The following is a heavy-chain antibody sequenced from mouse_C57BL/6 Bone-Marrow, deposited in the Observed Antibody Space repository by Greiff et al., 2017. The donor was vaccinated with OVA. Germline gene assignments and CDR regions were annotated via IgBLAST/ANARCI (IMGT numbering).Heavy chain of an antibody. CDR3: ARRVWDRDYYAMDY. D-gene: IGHD3-3*01. CDR2: INPNYGTT. V-gene: IGHV1-39*01. Sequence: VQLQQSGPELVKPGASVKISCKASGYSFTDYNMNWVKQSNGKSLEWIGVINPNYGTTSYNQKFKGKATLTVDPSSSTAYMQLNSLTSEDSAVYDCARRVWDRDYYAMDYWGQGTSVTVSS. CDR1: GYSFTDYN. J-gene: IGHJ4*01.